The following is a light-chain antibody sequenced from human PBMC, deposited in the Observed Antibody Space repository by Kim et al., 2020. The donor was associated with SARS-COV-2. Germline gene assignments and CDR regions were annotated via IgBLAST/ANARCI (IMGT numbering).Light chain of an antibody. CDR2: GAS. Sequence: EIVLTQSPGTLSLSPGERATLSCRASQSVSSSYLAWYQQKPGQAPRLLIYGASSRATGIPDRFSGSGSGTGFTLTISRLEPEDFAVYSCQQYGSSPMYTFGQGTKLEI. V-gene: IGKV3-20*01. CDR1: QSVSSSY. J-gene: IGKJ2*01. CDR3: QQYGSSPMYT.